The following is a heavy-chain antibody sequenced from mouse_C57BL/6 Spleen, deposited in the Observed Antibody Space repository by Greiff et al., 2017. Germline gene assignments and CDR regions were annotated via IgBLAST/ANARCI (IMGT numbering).Heavy chain of an antibody. CDR3: ARDLSPDYYGSSWYFDV. Sequence: EVQRVESGPELVKPGASVKMSCKASGYTFTDYNMHWVKQSHGKSLEWIGYINPNNGGTSYNQKFKGKATLTVNKSSSTAYMELRSLTSEDSAVYYCARDLSPDYYGSSWYFDVWGTGTTVTVSS. CDR1: GYTFTDYN. D-gene: IGHD1-1*01. V-gene: IGHV1-22*01. J-gene: IGHJ1*03. CDR2: INPNNGGT.